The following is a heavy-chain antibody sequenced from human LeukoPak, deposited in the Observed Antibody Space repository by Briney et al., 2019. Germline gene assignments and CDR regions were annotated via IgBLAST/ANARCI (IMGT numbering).Heavy chain of an antibody. CDR3: TKGRGTPYYYGLDV. Sequence: GGSLRLSCAASGFTFSTYAMHWVRQAPGKGLEWVSGISWNSGTIGYVDSVKGRFTISRDNAKNSLYLQMNSLRAEDTALYYCTKGRGTPYYYGLDVWGQGTTVTVSS. CDR2: ISWNSGTI. V-gene: IGHV3-9*01. CDR1: GFTFSTYA. J-gene: IGHJ6*02.